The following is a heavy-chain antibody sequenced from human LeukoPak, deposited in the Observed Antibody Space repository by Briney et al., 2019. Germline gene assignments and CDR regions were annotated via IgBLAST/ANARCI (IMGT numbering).Heavy chain of an antibody. CDR2: IYYSGST. CDR3: ARDRGSRSFDY. CDR1: GGSISSGDYY. D-gene: IGHD3-10*01. Sequence: SETLSLTCTVSGGSISSGDYYWSWIRQPPGKGLEWIGYIYYSGSTNYNPSLKSRVTMSVDTSKNQFSLKLSSVTAADTAVYYCARDRGSRSFDYWGQGTLVTVSS. J-gene: IGHJ4*02. V-gene: IGHV4-61*08.